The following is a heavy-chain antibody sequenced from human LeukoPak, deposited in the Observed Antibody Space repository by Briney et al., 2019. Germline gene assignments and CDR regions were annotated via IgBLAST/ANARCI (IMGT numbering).Heavy chain of an antibody. CDR2: IYYSGST. CDR3: ARHRIVVVPAAMPFYYYYGMDV. D-gene: IGHD2-2*01. V-gene: IGHV4-59*08. CDR1: GGSISSYY. Sequence: SSETLSLTCIVSGGSISSYYWSWIRQPPGKGLEWIGYIYYSGSTNYNPSLKSRVTISVDTSKNQFSLKLSSVTAADTAVYYCARHRIVVVPAAMPFYYYYGMDVWGQGTTVTVSS. J-gene: IGHJ6*02.